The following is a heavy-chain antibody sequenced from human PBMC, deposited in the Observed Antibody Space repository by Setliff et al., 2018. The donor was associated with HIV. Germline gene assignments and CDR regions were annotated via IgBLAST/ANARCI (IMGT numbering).Heavy chain of an antibody. V-gene: IGHV4-4*07. CDR3: ARVFPPTRGAPFGVPPGVFDI. J-gene: IGHJ3*02. CDR1: GGSMSPYY. CDR2: LYPSGST. D-gene: IGHD3-10*01. Sequence: PSETLSLTCSVSGGSMSPYYSSWIRQPAGKGLEWIGRLYPSGSTIYNPSLRSRVTLSVDTSKNQFSLKLSSGTAADTAVYYCARVFPPTRGAPFGVPPGVFDIWGQGSMVTVSS.